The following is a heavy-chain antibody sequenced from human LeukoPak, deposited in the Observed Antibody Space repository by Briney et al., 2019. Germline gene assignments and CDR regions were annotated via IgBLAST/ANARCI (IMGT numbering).Heavy chain of an antibody. CDR1: GFTVISNY. D-gene: IGHD4-17*01. V-gene: IGHV3-30*18. CDR2: ISYDGSNK. Sequence: PGGSLRLSCAASGFTVISNYMSWVRQAPGKGLEWVAVISYDGSNKYYADSVKGRFTISRDNSKNTLYLQMNSLRAEDTAVYYCAKSSTVSRRGFFDYWGQGTLVTVSS. CDR3: AKSSTVSRRGFFDY. J-gene: IGHJ4*02.